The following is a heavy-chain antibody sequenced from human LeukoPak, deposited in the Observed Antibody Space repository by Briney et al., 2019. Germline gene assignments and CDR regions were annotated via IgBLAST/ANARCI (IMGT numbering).Heavy chain of an antibody. CDR1: GFTFSSYA. CDR2: ISGSGGST. D-gene: IGHD3-3*01. CDR3: ARDQTPDDFWSGYCFDGMDV. V-gene: IGHV3-23*01. Sequence: GGPLRLSCAASGFTFSSYAMSWVRQAPGKGLEWVSAISGSGGSTYYADSVKGRFTISRDNSKNTLYLQMNSLRAEDTAVYYCARDQTPDDFWSGYCFDGMDVWGQGTTVTVSS. J-gene: IGHJ6*02.